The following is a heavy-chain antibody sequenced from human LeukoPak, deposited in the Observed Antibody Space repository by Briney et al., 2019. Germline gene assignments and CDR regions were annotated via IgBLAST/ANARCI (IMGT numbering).Heavy chain of an antibody. Sequence: ASVKVSCKASGYTFTSYYMHWVRQAPGQGLEWMGGFDPEDGETIYAQKFQGRVTMTEDTSTDTAYMELSSLRSEDTAVYYCAKGIAARGYFDYWGQGTLVTVSS. J-gene: IGHJ4*02. V-gene: IGHV1-24*01. D-gene: IGHD6-6*01. CDR3: AKGIAARGYFDY. CDR2: FDPEDGET. CDR1: GYTFTSYY.